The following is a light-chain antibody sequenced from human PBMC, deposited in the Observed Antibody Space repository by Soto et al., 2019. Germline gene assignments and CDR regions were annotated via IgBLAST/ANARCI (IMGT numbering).Light chain of an antibody. Sequence: EIVLTQSPGPLSFSPGARATPSCRSSQSVRSNYLAWYQQKPGQAPRLLTYGASSRATSIPERFSGSGSGTDFTLIISGLEAEDFAVYYCQQYGISPYTFGQGAKLEIK. CDR3: QQYGISPYT. J-gene: IGKJ2*01. V-gene: IGKV3-20*01. CDR2: GAS. CDR1: QSVRSNY.